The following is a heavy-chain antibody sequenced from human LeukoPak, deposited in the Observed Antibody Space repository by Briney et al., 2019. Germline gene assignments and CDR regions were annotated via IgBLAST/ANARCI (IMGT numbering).Heavy chain of an antibody. V-gene: IGHV1-3*01. CDR1: GYTFTSYA. J-gene: IGHJ4*02. CDR3: ASFTMVRGVIITPLY. CDR2: INAGNGNT. D-gene: IGHD3-10*01. Sequence: ASVKVSCKASGYTFTSYAMQWVRQAPGQRLEWMGWINAGNGNTKYSQKFQGRVTITRDTSASTAYMELSSLRSEDTAVYYCASFTMVRGVIITPLYWGQGTLVIVSS.